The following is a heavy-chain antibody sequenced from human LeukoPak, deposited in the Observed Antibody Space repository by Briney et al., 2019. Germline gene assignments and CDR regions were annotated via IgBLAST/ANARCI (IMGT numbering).Heavy chain of an antibody. CDR3: ARGVVAAAGRTFDF. CDR1: GGSISTSNYY. CDR2: IFYSGST. Sequence: SETLSLTCTVSGGSISTSNYYWGWIRQPPGKGLEWIGNIFYSGSTYYSQSLKSRVTISLDTSRNQFSLKLNSVTAADTAVYYCARGVVAAAGRTFDFWGQGTLVTVSS. V-gene: IGHV4-39*07. D-gene: IGHD6-13*01. J-gene: IGHJ4*02.